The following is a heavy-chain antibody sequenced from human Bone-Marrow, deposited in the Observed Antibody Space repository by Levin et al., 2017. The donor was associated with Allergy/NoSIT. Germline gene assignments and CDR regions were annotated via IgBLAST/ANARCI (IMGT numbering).Heavy chain of an antibody. D-gene: IGHD3-3*01. V-gene: IGHV3-9*01. CDR1: GFTFDDYA. CDR2: ISWNSGSI. Sequence: PGGSLRLSCAASGFTFDDYAMHWVRQAPGKGLEWVSGISWNSGSIGYADSVKGRFTISRDNAKNSLYLQMNSLRAEDTALYYCAKDIKRDGEYDSSRAFDIWGQGTMVTVSS. CDR3: AKDIKRDGEYDSSRAFDI. J-gene: IGHJ3*02.